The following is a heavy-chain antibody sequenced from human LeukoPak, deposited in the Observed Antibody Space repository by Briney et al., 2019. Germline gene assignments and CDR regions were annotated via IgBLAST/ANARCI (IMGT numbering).Heavy chain of an antibody. Sequence: GGSLRLSCSASGLTFRDYAMFWVRQAPGKGLEYVSAISSNGGNTYYADSVKGRFTISRDNTKNTLYLQMSSVLAERMAVYYCVKPRKYTTNWSFDYWGQGTLVTVSS. CDR1: GLTFRDYA. V-gene: IGHV3-64D*06. D-gene: IGHD6-13*01. CDR3: VKPRKYTTNWSFDY. CDR2: ISSNGGNT. J-gene: IGHJ4*02.